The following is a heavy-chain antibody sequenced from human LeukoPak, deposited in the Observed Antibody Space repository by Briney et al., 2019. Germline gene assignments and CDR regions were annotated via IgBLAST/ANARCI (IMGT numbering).Heavy chain of an antibody. J-gene: IGHJ4*02. CDR2: IIPILGIA. Sequence: ASVKVSCKASGGTFSSYAISWVRQAPGQGLEWMGRIIPILGIANYAQKFQGRVTITADKSTSTAYMELSSLRSEDTAVYYCARDLDYDILTGYSQPFDYWGQGTLVTVSS. CDR3: ARDLDYDILTGYSQPFDY. CDR1: GGTFSSYA. V-gene: IGHV1-69*04. D-gene: IGHD3-9*01.